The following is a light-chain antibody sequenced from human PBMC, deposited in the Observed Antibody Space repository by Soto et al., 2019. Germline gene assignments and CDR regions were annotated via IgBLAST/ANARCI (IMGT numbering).Light chain of an antibody. CDR3: QSYDSSLSGYV. J-gene: IGLJ1*01. CDR2: GNS. CDR1: SSNIGAGYD. Sequence: QSVLTQPPSVSWAPGQRVTISCTGSSSNIGAGYDVHWYQQLPGTAHKLLNYGNSNRPSGVPDRFSGSKSGTSASLAITGFQAEDEADYYCQSYDSSLSGYVFGTGTKVTVL. V-gene: IGLV1-40*01.